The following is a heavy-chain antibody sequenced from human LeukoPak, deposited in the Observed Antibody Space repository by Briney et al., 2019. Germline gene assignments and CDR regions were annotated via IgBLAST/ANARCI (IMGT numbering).Heavy chain of an antibody. CDR1: GGSISSYY. J-gene: IGHJ4*02. V-gene: IGHV4-59*01. D-gene: IGHD3-22*01. CDR3: ARAIDFDY. CDR2: IHYSGST. Sequence: PSETLSLTCTVSGGSISSYYRSWIRQPPGKGLEWIGYIHYSGSTNYNPSLKTRATISLDTSKKQFSLKLTSVTAADTAVYYCARAIDFDYWGQGTLVTVSS.